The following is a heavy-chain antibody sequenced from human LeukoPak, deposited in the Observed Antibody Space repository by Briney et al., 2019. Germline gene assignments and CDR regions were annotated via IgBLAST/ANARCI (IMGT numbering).Heavy chain of an antibody. CDR2: ISYDGSNK. J-gene: IGHJ5*02. D-gene: IGHD3-22*01. CDR1: GFTFSSYA. Sequence: GGSLRLSCAASGFTFSSYAMHWVSQAPGKGLEWVAVISYDGSNKYYADSVKGRFTISRDNSKNTLYLQMNSLRAEDTAVYYCARESSYYDSSLRRFDPWGQGTLVTVSS. V-gene: IGHV3-30*04. CDR3: ARESSYYDSSLRRFDP.